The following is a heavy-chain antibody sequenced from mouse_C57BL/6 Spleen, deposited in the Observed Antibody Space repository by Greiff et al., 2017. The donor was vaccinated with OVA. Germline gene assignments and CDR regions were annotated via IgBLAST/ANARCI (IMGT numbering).Heavy chain of an antibody. CDR3: ASSYYSNYVGYYAMDY. CDR1: GFSLTSYG. CDR2: IWSDGST. Sequence: VQRVESGPGLVAPSQSLSITCTVSGFSLTSYGVHWVRQPPGKGLEWLVVIWSDGSTTYNSALKSRLSISKDNSKSQVFLKMNRLQTDDTAMYYCASSYYSNYVGYYAMDYWGQGTSVTVSS. V-gene: IGHV2-6*03. J-gene: IGHJ4*01. D-gene: IGHD2-5*01.